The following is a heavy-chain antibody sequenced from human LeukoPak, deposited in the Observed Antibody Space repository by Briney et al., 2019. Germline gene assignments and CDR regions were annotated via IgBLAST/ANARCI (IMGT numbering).Heavy chain of an antibody. D-gene: IGHD6-19*01. V-gene: IGHV4-34*01. CDR2: INRSGST. J-gene: IGHJ4*02. CDR1: GGSFSGYY. Sequence: SETLSLTCAVFGGSFSGYYCNWIRQPPGKGLEWIGEINRSGSTNYNPSLKSRVTISVDTSKNHFSLKLSSVTAADTAVYYCARVKQWLADYWGQGTLVTVSS. CDR3: ARVKQWLADY.